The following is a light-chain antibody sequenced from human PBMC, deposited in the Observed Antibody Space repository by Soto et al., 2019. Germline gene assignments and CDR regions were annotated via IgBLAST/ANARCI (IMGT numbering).Light chain of an antibody. CDR2: GAS. CDR3: QQYGRSPQS. J-gene: IGKJ1*01. V-gene: IGKV3-20*01. CDR1: QSVSSSY. Sequence: IVLTRSPRTMYLSPWERETIYCRASQSVSSSYLAWYQQKPGQAPRILIYGASGRATGIPDRFSGSGSGTDFTLTISRLEPEDFAVYYCQQYGRSPQSFGQGTKAAIK.